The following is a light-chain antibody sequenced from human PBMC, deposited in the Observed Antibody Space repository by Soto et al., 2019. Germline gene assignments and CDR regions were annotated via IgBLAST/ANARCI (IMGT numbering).Light chain of an antibody. CDR3: TSWTSTSTCV. CDR2: DVF. Sequence: QSVLTQDASVSGSPGQSITISCTGTSSDVGGYNYVSWYQQHPGKAPKLMIYDVFTRPSGVSNRFSGSKSGNTASLTISALQAEDEADYYCTSWTSTSTCVFGRGTKVTVL. J-gene: IGLJ1*01. V-gene: IGLV2-14*03. CDR1: SSDVGGYNY.